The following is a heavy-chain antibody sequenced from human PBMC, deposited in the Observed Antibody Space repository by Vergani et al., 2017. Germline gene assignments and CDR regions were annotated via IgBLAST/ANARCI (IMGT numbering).Heavy chain of an antibody. CDR2: INPNSGGT. V-gene: IGHV1-2*02. CDR1: GYTFTSYD. CDR3: ASPVPTIRSYYYYGMDV. D-gene: IGHD5-12*01. J-gene: IGHJ6*02. Sequence: QVQLVQSGAEVKKPGASVKVSCKASGYTFTSYDINWVRQATGQGLEWMGWINPNSGGTNYAQKFQGRVTMTRDTSISTAYMELSRLRSDDTAVYYCASPVPTIRSYYYYGMDVWGQGTTVTVSS.